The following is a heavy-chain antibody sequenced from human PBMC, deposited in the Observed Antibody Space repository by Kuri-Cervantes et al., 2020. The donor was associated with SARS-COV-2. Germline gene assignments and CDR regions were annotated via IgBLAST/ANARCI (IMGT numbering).Heavy chain of an antibody. V-gene: IGHV3-23*01. CDR3: AKGVVGVGYSVPLQGSGEPYGMDV. J-gene: IGHJ6*02. CDR2: ISGSGGST. Sequence: ESLKISCAASGFTFSSYAMSWVRQAPGKGLEWASAISGSGGSTYYADSVRGRFTISRDNSKNTLYLQMNSLRAEDTAVYYCAKGVVGVGYSVPLQGSGEPYGMDVWGQGTTVTVSS. CDR1: GFTFSSYA. D-gene: IGHD3-10*01.